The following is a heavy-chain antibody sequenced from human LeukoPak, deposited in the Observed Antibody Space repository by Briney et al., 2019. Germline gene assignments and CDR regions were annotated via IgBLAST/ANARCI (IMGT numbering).Heavy chain of an antibody. CDR3: ARSYSANSGNDWPYFDY. J-gene: IGHJ4*02. CDR2: RSFDGTF. Sequence: SETLSLTCTVSGGSISPYSWSWLRQPPGMGLQWIGYRSFDGTFGHDPDSSVKSRVSIFIDTSANRFSLRLTSVTAADTAVYYCARSYSANSGNDWPYFDYWGQGIRVTVSS. D-gene: IGHD3-10*01. CDR1: GGSISPYS. V-gene: IGHV4-4*08.